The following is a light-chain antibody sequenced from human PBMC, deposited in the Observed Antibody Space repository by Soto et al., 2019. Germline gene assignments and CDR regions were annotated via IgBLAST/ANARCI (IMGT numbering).Light chain of an antibody. CDR3: QQRSDWPPIT. CDR2: GAS. CDR1: QSVSNNY. J-gene: IGKJ5*01. V-gene: IGKV3-11*01. Sequence: EIVLTQSPGTLSLSPGERATLSCRASQSVSNNYLAWYQQKPGQAPRLLIYGASNRATGIPARFSGSGSGTDFTLTISSLEPEDSAVYYCQQRSDWPPITFGQGTRLEIK.